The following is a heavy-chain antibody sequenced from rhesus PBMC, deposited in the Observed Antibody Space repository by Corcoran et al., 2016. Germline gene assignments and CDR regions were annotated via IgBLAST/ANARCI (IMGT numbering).Heavy chain of an antibody. Sequence: QLQLQESVPGLVQPSETLSVTCAVSGGSINSSYWSWIRQAPGTGLEWIGYIYGSGSSTNYNPSLKSRVTLSVDTSKNQLSLKLSSVTTADTAVYYWAKVYSSGWYYFDYWGQGVLVTVAS. CDR2: IYGSGSST. D-gene: IGHD6-31*01. V-gene: IGHV4-169*01. CDR1: GGSINSSY. J-gene: IGHJ4*01. CDR3: AKVYSSGWYYFDY.